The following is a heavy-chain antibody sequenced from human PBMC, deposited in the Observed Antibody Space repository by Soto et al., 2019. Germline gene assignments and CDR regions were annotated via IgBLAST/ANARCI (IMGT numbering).Heavy chain of an antibody. CDR2: IIPIFGTA. J-gene: IGHJ6*02. CDR1: GCTISSYA. V-gene: IGHV1-69*13. Sequence: GASVKLSCKASGCTISSYAISWVRQAPGQGLEWMGGIIPIFGTANYAQKFQGRVTITADESTSTAYMELSSLRSEDTAVYYCATYPRGRGYYYGMDVWGQGTTVTVSS. D-gene: IGHD1-26*01. CDR3: ATYPRGRGYYYGMDV.